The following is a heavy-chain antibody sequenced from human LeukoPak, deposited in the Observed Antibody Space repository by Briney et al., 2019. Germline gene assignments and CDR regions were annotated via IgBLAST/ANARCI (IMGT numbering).Heavy chain of an antibody. CDR1: GFTVSSNY. J-gene: IGHJ4*02. D-gene: IGHD5-18*01. V-gene: IGHV3-53*01. Sequence: GGSLRLSCAASGFTVSSNYMSWVRQAPGEGLEWVSVIYSGGSTYYADSVKGRFTISRDNSKNTLYLQMNSLRAEDTAVYYCARESGYSLGGFFDYWGQGTLVTVSS. CDR2: IYSGGST. CDR3: ARESGYSLGGFFDY.